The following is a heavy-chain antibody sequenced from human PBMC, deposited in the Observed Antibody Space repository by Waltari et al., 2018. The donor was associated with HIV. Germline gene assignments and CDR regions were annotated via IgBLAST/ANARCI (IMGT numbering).Heavy chain of an antibody. D-gene: IGHD6-19*01. J-gene: IGHJ5*02. Sequence: EVRLLASGGGLVRPGGSVRLSCAASGFRCSDYNMNWVRQGPGKGLEWVASIGSLQNFIHYADSVKGRFTVSRDNAKNSLYLQMNSLTAEDTAVYYCARGPSSGWSWFDPWGQGTLVTVSS. V-gene: IGHV3-21*01. CDR1: GFRCSDYN. CDR2: IGSLQNFI. CDR3: ARGPSSGWSWFDP.